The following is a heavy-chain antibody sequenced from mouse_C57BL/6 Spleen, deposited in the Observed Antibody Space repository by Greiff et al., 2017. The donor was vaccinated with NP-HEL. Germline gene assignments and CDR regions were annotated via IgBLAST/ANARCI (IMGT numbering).Heavy chain of an antibody. Sequence: VQLQQPGAELVKPGASVKMSCKASGYTFTSYWITWVKQRPGQGLEWIGDIYPGSGSTNYNEKFKSKATLTVDTSSSTAYMQLSSLTSEDSAVYYCARRGLRGRNAMDYWGQGTSVTVSS. J-gene: IGHJ4*01. CDR3: ARRGLRGRNAMDY. CDR2: IYPGSGST. CDR1: GYTFTSYW. D-gene: IGHD3-1*01. V-gene: IGHV1-55*01.